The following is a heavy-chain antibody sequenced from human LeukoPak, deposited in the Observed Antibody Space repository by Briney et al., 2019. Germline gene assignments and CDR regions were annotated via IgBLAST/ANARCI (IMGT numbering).Heavy chain of an antibody. CDR2: MNPNSGNT. CDR3: AREWRGYYYDSSGYSVAFDI. CDR1: GYTFTSYD. Sequence: GASVKVSCKASGYTFTSYDINWVRQATGQGLEWMGWMNPNSGNTGYAQKFQGRVTMTRNTSISTAYMELSSLRSEDTAVYYCAREWRGYYYDSSGYSVAFDIWGQGTMVTVSS. D-gene: IGHD3-22*01. J-gene: IGHJ3*02. V-gene: IGHV1-8*01.